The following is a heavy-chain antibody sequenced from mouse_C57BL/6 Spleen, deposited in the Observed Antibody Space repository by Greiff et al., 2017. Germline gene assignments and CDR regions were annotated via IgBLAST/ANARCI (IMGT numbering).Heavy chain of an antibody. J-gene: IGHJ2*01. CDR1: GYAFTNYL. Sequence: QVHVKQSGAELVRPGTSVKVSCKASGYAFTNYLIEWVKQRPGQGLEWIGVINPGSGGTNYNEKFKGKATLTADKSSSTAYMQLSSLTSEDSAVYFCARDYGSREDYFDYWGQGTTLTVSS. D-gene: IGHD1-1*01. V-gene: IGHV1-54*01. CDR3: ARDYGSREDYFDY. CDR2: INPGSGGT.